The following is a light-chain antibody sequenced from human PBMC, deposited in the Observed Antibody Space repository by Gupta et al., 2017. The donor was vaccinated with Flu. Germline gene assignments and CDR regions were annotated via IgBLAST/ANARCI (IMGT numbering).Light chain of an antibody. J-gene: IGKJ1*01. CDR2: GAS. Sequence: VSPGERVTLSCRASHSVSSNLAWYQQKPGQAPRLLIYGASTRATDIPVRFSGGGSGTEFTLTISSLQSEDFAVYYCQQYNDWPPWTFGQGTRVEVK. CDR1: HSVSSN. V-gene: IGKV3-15*01. CDR3: QQYNDWPPWT.